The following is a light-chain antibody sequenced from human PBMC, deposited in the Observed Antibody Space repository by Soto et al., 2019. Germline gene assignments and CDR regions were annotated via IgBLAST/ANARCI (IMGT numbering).Light chain of an antibody. CDR1: QIVTGR. J-gene: IGKJ5*01. Sequence: LLTQSPCTLSLSPGERAPLSCRASQIVTGRLAWYQHKSGQAPRLLISGASSRATGIPDRFSGSGSGTDFTLTISRLEPEDFALYYCQHYYGTSPITFGQATRL. CDR2: GAS. CDR3: QHYYGTSPIT. V-gene: IGKV3-20*01.